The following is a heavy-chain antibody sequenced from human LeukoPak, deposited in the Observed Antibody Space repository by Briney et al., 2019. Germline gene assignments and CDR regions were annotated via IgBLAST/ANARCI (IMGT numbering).Heavy chain of an antibody. D-gene: IGHD6-19*01. CDR1: GSAFSTYW. J-gene: IGHJ4*02. CDR2: IKLDGREN. CDR3: ARELPGSGPYYFDY. V-gene: IGHV3-7*01. Sequence: PGGSLRLSCAASGSAFSTYWMSWVRQAPGKGLEWVANIKLDGRENYYVDSVTGRFIISRDNAKNSLYLQMDSLRAEDTAVYYCARELPGSGPYYFDYWGQGTLVTVSS.